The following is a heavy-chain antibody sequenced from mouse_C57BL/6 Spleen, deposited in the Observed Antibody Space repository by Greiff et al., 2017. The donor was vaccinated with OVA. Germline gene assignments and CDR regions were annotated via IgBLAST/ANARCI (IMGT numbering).Heavy chain of an antibody. CDR2: INPNNGGT. CDR3: ARRRGSSYWYFDV. Sequence: VQLQQSGPELVKPGASVKISCKASGYTFTDYYMNWVKQSHGKSLEWIGDINPNNGGTSYNQKFKGKATLTVDKSSSTAYMALRSLTSEDSAVYYCARRRGSSYWYFDVWGTGTTVTVSS. V-gene: IGHV1-26*01. J-gene: IGHJ1*03. CDR1: GYTFTDYY. D-gene: IGHD1-1*01.